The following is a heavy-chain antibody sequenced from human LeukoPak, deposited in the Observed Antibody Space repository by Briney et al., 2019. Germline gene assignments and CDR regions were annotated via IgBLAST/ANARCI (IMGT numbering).Heavy chain of an antibody. Sequence: PGGSLRLSCAASGFTFSSYAMSWVRQAPGKGLEWVANIKQDGSEKQYVDSVKGRFTISRDNAKNSLYLQMNSLRAEDTAVYYCARGRYCSGGSCYFDYWGQGTLVTVSS. CDR1: GFTFSSYA. J-gene: IGHJ4*02. V-gene: IGHV3-7*04. CDR2: IKQDGSEK. CDR3: ARGRYCSGGSCYFDY. D-gene: IGHD2-15*01.